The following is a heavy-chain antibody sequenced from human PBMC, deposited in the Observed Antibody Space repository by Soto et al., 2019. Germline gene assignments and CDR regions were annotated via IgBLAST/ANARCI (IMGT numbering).Heavy chain of an antibody. CDR2: IYSGGST. Sequence: GGSLRLSCAASGFTVSSNYMSWVRQAPGKGLEWVSVIYSGGSTYYADSVKGRFTISRHNSKNTLYLQMNSLRAEDTAVYYCAREYCSGGSCPPYFDYWGQGTLVTVSS. CDR1: GFTVSSNY. D-gene: IGHD2-15*01. V-gene: IGHV3-53*04. J-gene: IGHJ4*02. CDR3: AREYCSGGSCPPYFDY.